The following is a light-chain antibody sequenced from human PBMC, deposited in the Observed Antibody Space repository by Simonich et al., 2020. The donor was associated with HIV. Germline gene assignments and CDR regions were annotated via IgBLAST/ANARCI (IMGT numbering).Light chain of an antibody. CDR1: QSVLYSFNNKNY. CDR3: QQYFRTPLT. V-gene: IGKV4-1*01. J-gene: IGKJ4*01. CDR2: WAS. Sequence: DIVMTQSPDSLAVSLGERATINCKSSQSVLYSFNNKNYLAWYQKTPGQPPKLLIYWASSRESGVPDRFSGSGSETDFTLTISSLQAEDVAVYYCQQYFRTPLTFGGGTKVEIK.